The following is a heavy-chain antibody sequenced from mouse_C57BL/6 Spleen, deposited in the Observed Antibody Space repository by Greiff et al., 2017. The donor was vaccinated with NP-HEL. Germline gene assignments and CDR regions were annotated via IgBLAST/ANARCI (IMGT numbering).Heavy chain of an antibody. J-gene: IGHJ1*03. Sequence: PLQQSGPELVKPGASVKISCKASGYAFSSSWMNWVKQRPGKGLEWIGRIYPGDGDTNYNGKFKGKATLTADKSSSTAYMQLSSLTSEDSAVYFCAKGSNYDWYFDVWGTGTTVTVSS. CDR2: IYPGDGDT. CDR1: GYAFSSSW. V-gene: IGHV1-82*01. D-gene: IGHD2-5*01. CDR3: AKGSNYDWYFDV.